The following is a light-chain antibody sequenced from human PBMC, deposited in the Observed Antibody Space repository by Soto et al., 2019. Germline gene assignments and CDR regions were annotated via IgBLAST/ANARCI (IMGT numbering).Light chain of an antibody. V-gene: IGKV3-15*01. CDR1: QSVGGN. CDR2: AAS. J-gene: IGKJ2*02. CDR3: HHYLNWPRGT. Sequence: EIVMTQSPATLSVSLGGRAILSCRASQSVGGNLDWYQQKPGQAPRLLIYAASTRATGIPAKFSGSGSGTEFTLTISGLPSEDFAVYYCHHYLNWPRGTFGQGTKLEIK.